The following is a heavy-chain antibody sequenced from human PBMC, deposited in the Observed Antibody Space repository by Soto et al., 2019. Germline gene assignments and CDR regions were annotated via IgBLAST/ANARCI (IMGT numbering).Heavy chain of an antibody. V-gene: IGHV1-2*02. CDR3: ARDSILGYSSSTSCYHNWFDP. CDR1: GYTFTGYY. CDR2: INPNSGGT. J-gene: IGHJ5*02. Sequence: QVQLVQYGAEVKKPGASVKVSCKASGYTFTGYYMHWVRQAPGQGLEWMGWINPNSGGTNYAQKFQGRVTMTRDTSISTAYMELSRLRSDDTAVYYCARDSILGYSSSTSCYHNWFDPWGQGTLVTVSS. D-gene: IGHD2-2*01.